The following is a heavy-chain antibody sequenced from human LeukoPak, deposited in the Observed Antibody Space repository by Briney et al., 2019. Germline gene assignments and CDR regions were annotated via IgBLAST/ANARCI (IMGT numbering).Heavy chain of an antibody. CDR2: ISGDGGST. V-gene: IGHV3-43*02. CDR1: GFTFDDYA. CDR3: AKVGYCSGGSCYPVAFDI. J-gene: IGHJ3*02. Sequence: PGGSLRLSCAASGFTFDDYAMHWVRHAPGKGLEWVSLISGDGGSTYYADSVKGRFTISRDNSKNSLYLQMNSLGTEDTALYYCAKVGYCSGGSCYPVAFDIWGQGTMVTVSS. D-gene: IGHD2-15*01.